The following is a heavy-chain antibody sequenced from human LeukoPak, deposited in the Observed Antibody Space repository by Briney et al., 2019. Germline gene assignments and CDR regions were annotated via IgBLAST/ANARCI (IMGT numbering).Heavy chain of an antibody. Sequence: SETLSLTCTVSGGSVSSGSYYWSWIRQPPGKGLEWIGYIYYSGSTNYNPSLKSRVTISVDTSKNQFSLKLSSVTAADTAVYYRARVWQWLFAVDYWGQGTLVTVSS. CDR3: ARVWQWLFAVDY. CDR1: GGSVSSGSYY. CDR2: IYYSGST. J-gene: IGHJ4*02. V-gene: IGHV4-61*01. D-gene: IGHD6-19*01.